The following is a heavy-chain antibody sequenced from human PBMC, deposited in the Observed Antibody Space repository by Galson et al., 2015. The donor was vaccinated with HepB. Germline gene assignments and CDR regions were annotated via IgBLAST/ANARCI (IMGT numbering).Heavy chain of an antibody. CDR1: GYTFTSYD. CDR2: MNPNSGNT. J-gene: IGHJ6*03. V-gene: IGHV1-8*01. CDR3: ARGRGSIYYYYYMDV. Sequence: SVKVSCKASGYTFTSYDINWVRQATGQGLEWMGWMNPNSGNTGYAQKFQGRVTMTRNTSISTAYMELSSLRSEDTAVYYCARGRGSIYYYYYMDVWGKGTTVTVSS. D-gene: IGHD3-10*01.